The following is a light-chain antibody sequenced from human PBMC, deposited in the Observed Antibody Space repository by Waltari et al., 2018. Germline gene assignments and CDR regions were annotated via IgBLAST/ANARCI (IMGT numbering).Light chain of an antibody. J-gene: IGKJ2*01. CDR3: QQYNNWPLVYT. Sequence: EIVMTQSPDTLSVSPGERATLACRASQSVAAKLAWYQQKTGQPPRLLIYGASTRATGIPARFSGHGFGTDFTLTITSLQSEDVAVYYCQQYNNWPLVYTFGQGTKLEIK. V-gene: IGKV3-15*01. CDR1: QSVAAK. CDR2: GAS.